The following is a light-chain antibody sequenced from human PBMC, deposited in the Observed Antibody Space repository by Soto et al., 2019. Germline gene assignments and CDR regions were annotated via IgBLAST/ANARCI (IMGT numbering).Light chain of an antibody. CDR3: QKYHSYPLT. CDR1: QGIRSW. Sequence: DIQMTQSPSSLSASVGDRVSITCRASQGIRSWVAWYQQKPGKGPNSLIFAASSLPSGLSSRFSASGYETDFTLTINCLQPEDCATYYCQKYHSYPLTFGVGNKVAI. J-gene: IGKJ4*01. CDR2: AAS. V-gene: IGKV1D-16*01.